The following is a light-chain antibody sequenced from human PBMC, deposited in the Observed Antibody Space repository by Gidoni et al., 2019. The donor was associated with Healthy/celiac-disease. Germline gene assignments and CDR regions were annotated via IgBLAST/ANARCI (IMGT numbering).Light chain of an antibody. Sequence: IKIPRSPSTLSASVGNRVTITCRASQSISSWLAWYQQKPGKAPKLLIYDASSLESGVPSRFSGSGSGTEFTLTISSLQPDDFATYYCQQYNSYPYTFGQGTKLEIK. CDR3: QQYNSYPYT. CDR2: DAS. V-gene: IGKV1-5*01. J-gene: IGKJ2*01. CDR1: QSISSW.